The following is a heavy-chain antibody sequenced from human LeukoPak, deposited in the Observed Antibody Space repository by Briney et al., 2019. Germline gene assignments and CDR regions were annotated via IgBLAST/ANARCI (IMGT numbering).Heavy chain of an antibody. D-gene: IGHD3-22*01. CDR1: GFTFSNYA. CDR2: ISGSGENT. CDR3: AKEESITMIVAINSAFDM. V-gene: IGHV3-23*01. J-gene: IGHJ3*02. Sequence: GGSLRLSCAASGFTFSNYAMIWVRQAPGKGLEWVSGISGSGENTYYADSVKGRFTISRDNSKNTLYLQMNTLRAEDTAVYYCAKEESITMIVAINSAFDMWGQGTKVTVSS.